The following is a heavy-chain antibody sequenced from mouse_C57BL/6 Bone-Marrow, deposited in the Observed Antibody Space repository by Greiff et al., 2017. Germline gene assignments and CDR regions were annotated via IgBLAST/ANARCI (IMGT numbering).Heavy chain of an antibody. D-gene: IGHD1-1*01. J-gene: IGHJ4*01. CDR3: TRRRGVYYGSSYYAMDY. CDR2: IDPETGGT. V-gene: IGHV1-15*01. Sequence: QVQLQQSGAELVRPGASVTLSCKASGYTFTDYEMHWVKQTPGHGLEWIGAIDPETGGTYYNQKFKGKAILTADKSSSTAYMELRSLTSEDSAVYYCTRRRGVYYGSSYYAMDYWGQGTSVTVSS. CDR1: GYTFTDYE.